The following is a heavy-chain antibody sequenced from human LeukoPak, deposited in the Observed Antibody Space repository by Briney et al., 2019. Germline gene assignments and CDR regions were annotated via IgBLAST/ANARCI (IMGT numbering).Heavy chain of an antibody. CDR2: VNLSGSS. V-gene: IGHV4-34*01. CDR1: GGSFSDDY. D-gene: IGHD3-22*01. J-gene: IGHJ6*03. CDR3: TRGAYNYDTSGYSPGYYYMDV. Sequence: PSETLSLTCAVYGGSFSDDYWSWVRQPPGKGLEWIGEVNLSGSSNYSPSLKSRVTTSLDTSKNQFSLRLRSVTAADTAVYYCTRGAYNYDTSGYSPGYYYMDVWGKGTTVSVSS.